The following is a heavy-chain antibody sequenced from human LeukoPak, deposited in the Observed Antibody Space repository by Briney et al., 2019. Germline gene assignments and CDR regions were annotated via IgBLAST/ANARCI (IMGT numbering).Heavy chain of an antibody. Sequence: PGGSLRLSCAASGFTFSSYGMHWVRQAPGKGLEWVAFIRYDGSNKYYADSVKGRFTISRDNSKNTLYPQMNSLRAEDTAVYYCAKVPSNYDFWSGYYSPPSNPHWGQGTLVTVSS. J-gene: IGHJ4*02. CDR2: IRYDGSNK. CDR3: AKVPSNYDFWSGYYSPPSNPH. D-gene: IGHD3-3*01. CDR1: GFTFSSYG. V-gene: IGHV3-30*02.